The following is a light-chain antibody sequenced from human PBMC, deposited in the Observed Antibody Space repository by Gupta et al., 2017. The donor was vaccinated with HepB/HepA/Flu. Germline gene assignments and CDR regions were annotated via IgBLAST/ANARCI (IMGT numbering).Light chain of an antibody. V-gene: IGKV1-5*03. CDR2: KAS. Sequence: DLQMTQSPSTLSASVGDRVPITCRASQTISSWLAWYQQKQGQAPKRLLQKASRVESGVPSRFGGSGXGKXFTLTIXSLQPEDFATYYCQHENSTPGTFGXGTKVEIK. CDR1: QTISSW. J-gene: IGKJ1*01. CDR3: QHENSTPGT.